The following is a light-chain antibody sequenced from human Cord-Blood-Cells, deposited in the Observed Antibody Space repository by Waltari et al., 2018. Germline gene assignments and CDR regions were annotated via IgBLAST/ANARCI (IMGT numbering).Light chain of an antibody. Sequence: DIVMTQSPLSLPVTPGEPASISCRSSQSLLHSNGYNYLDWYLQKPGQSPQLLIYLGSNRASGVPDRVSGRGSGTDFTLKISRVEAEDVGVYYCMQALQTPSFGQGTKVEIK. CDR2: LGS. CDR1: QSLLHSNGYNY. CDR3: MQALQTPS. J-gene: IGKJ1*01. V-gene: IGKV2-28*01.